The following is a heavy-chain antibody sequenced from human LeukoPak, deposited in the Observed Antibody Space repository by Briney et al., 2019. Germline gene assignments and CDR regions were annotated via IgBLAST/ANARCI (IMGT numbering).Heavy chain of an antibody. V-gene: IGHV4-61*01. D-gene: IGHD3-10*01. J-gene: IGHJ5*02. Sequence: SETLSLTCAVSGGSISSGSYSWSWIRQPPGKGLEWIGYIYYSGSTNYNPSLKSRVTISVDTSKNQFSLKLSSVTAADTAVYYCARGGYYGSGNDFRFDPWGQGTLVTVSS. CDR2: IYYSGST. CDR3: ARGGYYGSGNDFRFDP. CDR1: GGSISSGSYS.